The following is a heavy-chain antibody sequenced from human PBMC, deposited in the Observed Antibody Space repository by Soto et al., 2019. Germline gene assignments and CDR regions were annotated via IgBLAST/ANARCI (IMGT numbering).Heavy chain of an antibody. CDR2: ISGSGGST. D-gene: IGHD2-2*01. J-gene: IGHJ6*02. V-gene: IGHV3-23*01. CDR1: GFTFSSYA. CDR3: GKGLKPGYYGMDV. Sequence: PGGSLRLSCAASGFTFSSYAMSWVRQAPGKGLEWVSSISGSGGSTYYADSVKGRSTISTENSQNTPYLQMNSLRAEDTAVYYSGKGLKPGYYGMDVRGQGTTVTVSS.